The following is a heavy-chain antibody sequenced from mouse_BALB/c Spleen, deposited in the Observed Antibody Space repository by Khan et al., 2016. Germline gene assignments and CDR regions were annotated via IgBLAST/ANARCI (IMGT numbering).Heavy chain of an antibody. D-gene: IGHD1-1*01. CDR1: GFSLTSYD. Sequence: QVQLKESGPGLVAPSQSLSITCTVSGFSLTSYDISWIRQPPGKGLEWLGGIWTGGGTNYNSAFMSRMIISKDNSKSQVFLKMNSLQTDDTAIYYCVRDGYGTTYGAIDYWGQGTSVTVSS. J-gene: IGHJ4*01. CDR2: IWTGGGT. V-gene: IGHV2-9-2*01. CDR3: VRDGYGTTYGAIDY.